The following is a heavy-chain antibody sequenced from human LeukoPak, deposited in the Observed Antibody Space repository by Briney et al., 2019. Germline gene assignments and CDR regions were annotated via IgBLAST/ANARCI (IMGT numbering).Heavy chain of an antibody. Sequence: GASVTVSCKASGYTFTSYDINWVRQAPGQGLEWMGWMNPNSGNTGYAQKFQGRVTMTRNTSISTAYMELSSLRSEDTAVYYCAREGTSGYDQQDYWGQGTLVIVSS. CDR3: AREGTSGYDQQDY. CDR2: MNPNSGNT. V-gene: IGHV1-8*01. CDR1: GYTFTSYD. D-gene: IGHD5-12*01. J-gene: IGHJ4*02.